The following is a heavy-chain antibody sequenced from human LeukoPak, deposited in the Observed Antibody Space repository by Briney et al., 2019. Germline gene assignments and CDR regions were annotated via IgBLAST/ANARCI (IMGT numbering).Heavy chain of an antibody. CDR1: GYSFTSYW. Sequence: GESLKISCKGSGYSFTSYWISWVRQMPGKGLEWMGRIDPSDSYTNYSPSFQGHVTISADKPISTAYLQWSSLKASDTAMYYCARHIPGTTGTTHYYYGMDVWGKGTTVTVSS. CDR3: ARHIPGTTGTTHYYYGMDV. D-gene: IGHD1-1*01. J-gene: IGHJ6*04. CDR2: IDPSDSYT. V-gene: IGHV5-10-1*01.